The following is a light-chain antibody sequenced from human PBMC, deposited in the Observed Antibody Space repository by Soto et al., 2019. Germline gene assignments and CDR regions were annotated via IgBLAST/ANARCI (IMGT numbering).Light chain of an antibody. CDR3: QQYGTSPSS. CDR1: QSVSSNN. CDR2: GAS. Sequence: EIVLTQSPGNLSLSPGVRATLSCRASQSVSSNNLAWYQQKPGQAPRLLIYGASRRATGIPDRFSGSGSGTDFTLTIDRLEPEDFAVYYCQQYGTSPSSFGPGTKVDIK. J-gene: IGKJ3*01. V-gene: IGKV3-20*01.